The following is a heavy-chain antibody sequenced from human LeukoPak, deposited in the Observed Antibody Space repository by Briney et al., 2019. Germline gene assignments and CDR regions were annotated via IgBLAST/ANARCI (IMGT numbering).Heavy chain of an antibody. D-gene: IGHD5-18*01. J-gene: IGHJ4*02. CDR2: MYSSGST. CDR3: ARHVGIHLWSLYFDY. Sequence: SETLSLTCIVSGGSISSYYWSWIRQPPGPGLEWIGYMYSSGSTDYNPSLKSHVTRSLDTSNHQFSLSLTSGTAANPAVYYGARHVGIHLWSLYFDYWGQG. V-gene: IGHV4-59*08. CDR1: GGSISSYY.